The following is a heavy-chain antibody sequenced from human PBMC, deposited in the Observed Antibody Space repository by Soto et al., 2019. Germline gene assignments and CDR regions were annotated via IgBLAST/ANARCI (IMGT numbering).Heavy chain of an antibody. Sequence: QVQLVESGGGVVQPGRSLRLSCAASGFTFSSYGMHWVRQAPGKGLEWVAVIWYDGSNKYYADSVKGRFTISRDNSKNTLYLQMNSLRAEDTAVYYCARESLGYCSSISCRGAFDIWGQGTMVTVSS. D-gene: IGHD2-2*01. CDR3: ARESLGYCSSISCRGAFDI. V-gene: IGHV3-33*01. J-gene: IGHJ3*02. CDR1: GFTFSSYG. CDR2: IWYDGSNK.